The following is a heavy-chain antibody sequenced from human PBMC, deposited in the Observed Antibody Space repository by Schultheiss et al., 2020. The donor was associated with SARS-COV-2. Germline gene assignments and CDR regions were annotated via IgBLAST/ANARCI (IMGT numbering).Heavy chain of an antibody. CDR1: GFTFSSNA. V-gene: IGHV3-30*03. Sequence: GGSLRLSCAASGFTFSSNAMHWVRQAPGRGLEWVALISYDGQNKYYADSVKGRFTISRDNSKNTLFLQMDSLRAEDTAVYYCATRNVSGNTAGDNPYYHYYGLDVWGQGTTVTVSS. J-gene: IGHJ6*02. D-gene: IGHD3-10*01. CDR2: ISYDGQNK. CDR3: ATRNVSGNTAGDNPYYHYYGLDV.